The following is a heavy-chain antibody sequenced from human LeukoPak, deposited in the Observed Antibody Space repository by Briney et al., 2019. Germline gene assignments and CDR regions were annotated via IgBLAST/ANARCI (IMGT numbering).Heavy chain of an antibody. V-gene: IGHV1-24*01. CDR3: ATKESTRDGYRRDYGMDV. CDR1: GYTLTELS. CDR2: FDPEDGET. D-gene: IGHD5-24*01. Sequence: EASVKVSCKVSGYTLTELSMHWVRQAPGKGLEWMGGFDPEDGETIYAQKFQGRVTMTEDTSTDTAYMELSSLRSEDTAVYYCATKESTRDGYRRDYGMDVWGQGTTVTVSS. J-gene: IGHJ6*02.